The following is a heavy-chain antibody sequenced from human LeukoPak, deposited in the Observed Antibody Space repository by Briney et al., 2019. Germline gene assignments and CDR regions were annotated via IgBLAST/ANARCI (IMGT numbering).Heavy chain of an antibody. CDR2: ISGSSSYI. Sequence: GGSLRLSCAASGFTFSTYKMNWVRQAPGKGLEWVSSISGSSSYIYYADSVKGRFTISRDNAKNSLYLQMNSLRAEDTAVYYCARHYYYYYMDVWGKGTTVTISS. CDR1: GFTFSTYK. J-gene: IGHJ6*03. CDR3: ARHYYYYYMDV. V-gene: IGHV3-21*01.